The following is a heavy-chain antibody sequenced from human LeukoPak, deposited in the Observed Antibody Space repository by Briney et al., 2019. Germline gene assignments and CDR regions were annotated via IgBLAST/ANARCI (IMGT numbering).Heavy chain of an antibody. CDR3: ARDGSVAGIVYYYYSGMDV. V-gene: IGHV1-2*02. D-gene: IGHD6-19*01. CDR2: INPNTGGT. J-gene: IGHJ6*02. CDR1: GYTFTGYY. Sequence: ASVKVSCKASGYTFTGYYMHWVRQAPGQGLEWMGWINPNTGGTKYAQKFQGRVTMTRDTSINAAYMELSRLRSDDTAVYYCARDGSVAGIVYYYYSGMDVWGQGTTVTVSS.